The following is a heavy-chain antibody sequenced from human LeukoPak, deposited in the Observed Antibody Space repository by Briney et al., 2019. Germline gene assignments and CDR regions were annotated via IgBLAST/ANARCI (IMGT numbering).Heavy chain of an antibody. D-gene: IGHD5-24*01. J-gene: IGHJ4*02. CDR1: GYTFTDYF. V-gene: IGHV1-2*02. CDR2: INPKSGGT. Sequence: ASVKVSCKASGYTFTDYFMNWVRQAPGRGLEWMGWINPKSGGTVYAQKFQGRVTMTRDTSSSTAYMELSRLRSDDTAVYYCASIDYTYDYWGQGTLVTVSS. CDR3: ASIDYTYDY.